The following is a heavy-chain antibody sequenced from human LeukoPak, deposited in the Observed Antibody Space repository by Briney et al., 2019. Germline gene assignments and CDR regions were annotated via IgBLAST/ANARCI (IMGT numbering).Heavy chain of an antibody. CDR2: INQDGSEK. V-gene: IGHV3-7*01. Sequence: GGSLRLSCAASGFTFSSYWMSWVRQAPGKGLEWVANINQDGSEKYYVDSVKGRFTISRDNAKNSPYLQMNSLRAEDTAVYYCAREAVRGVIISYFDHWGQGTLVTVSS. J-gene: IGHJ4*02. CDR1: GFTFSSYW. CDR3: AREAVRGVIISYFDH. D-gene: IGHD3-10*01.